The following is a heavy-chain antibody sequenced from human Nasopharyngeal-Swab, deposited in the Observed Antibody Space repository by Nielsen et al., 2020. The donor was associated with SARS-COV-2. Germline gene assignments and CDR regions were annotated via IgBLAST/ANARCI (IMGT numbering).Heavy chain of an antibody. CDR3: AREDYDFWSGYPTSFDY. CDR2: IYHSGST. J-gene: IGHJ4*02. D-gene: IGHD3-3*01. V-gene: IGHV4-4*02. CDR1: GGSISSSNW. Sequence: SETLSLTCAVSGGSISSSNWWSWVRQPPGKGLEWIVEIYHSGSTNYNPSLKSRVTISVDKFKNQFSLKLSSVTAADTAVYYCAREDYDFWSGYPTSFDYWGQGTLVTVSS.